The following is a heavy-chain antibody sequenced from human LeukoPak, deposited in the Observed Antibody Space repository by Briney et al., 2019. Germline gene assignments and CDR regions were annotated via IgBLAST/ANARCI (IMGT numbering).Heavy chain of an antibody. CDR3: AREYYDFWSGIDY. V-gene: IGHV4-30-4*08. CDR1: GGSFSGYY. Sequence: PSETLSLTCAVYGGSFSGYYWSWIRQPPGKGLEWIGYIYYSGSTYYNPSLKSRVTISVDTSKNQFSLKLSSVTAADTAVYYCAREYYDFWSGIDYWGQGTLVTVSS. CDR2: IYYSGST. J-gene: IGHJ4*02. D-gene: IGHD3-3*01.